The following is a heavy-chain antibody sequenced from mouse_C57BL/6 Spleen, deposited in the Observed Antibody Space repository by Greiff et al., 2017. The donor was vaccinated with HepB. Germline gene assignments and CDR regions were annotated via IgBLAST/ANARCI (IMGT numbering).Heavy chain of an antibody. CDR3: ARHEDAYYSAPYAMDY. V-gene: IGHV1-62-2*01. D-gene: IGHD2-12*01. CDR2: FYPGSGSI. Sequence: VKLQESGAELVKPGASVKLSCKASGYTFTEYTIHWVKQRSGQGLEWIGWFYPGSGSIKYNEKFKDKATLTADKSSSTVYMELSRLTSEDAAVYFCARHEDAYYSAPYAMDYWGQGTSVTVSS. CDR1: GYTFTEYT. J-gene: IGHJ4*01.